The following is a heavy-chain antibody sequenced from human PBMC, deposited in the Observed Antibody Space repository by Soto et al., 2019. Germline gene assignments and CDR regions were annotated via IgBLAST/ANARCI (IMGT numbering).Heavy chain of an antibody. CDR3: ATNNLGPAYAFNF. J-gene: IGHJ3*01. CDR2: IYPDDSDT. V-gene: IGHV5-51*01. CDR1: EYSFTTSW. Sequence: GESLKISCKGSEYSFTTSWIGWVRQMPAKGLEWMGIIYPDDSDTTYSPSFQGQVTISADKSVSTAYLQWTRLKASDTAVYYCATNNLGPAYAFNFGGKGTMVTVS. D-gene: IGHD2-2*01.